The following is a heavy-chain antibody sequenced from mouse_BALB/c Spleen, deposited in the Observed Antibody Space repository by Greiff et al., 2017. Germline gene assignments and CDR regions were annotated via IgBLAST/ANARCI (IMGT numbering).Heavy chain of an antibody. CDR3: GRGYYAMDY. Sequence: VQLMESGPELVKPGASVKISCKASGYSFTGYFMNWVKQSPGKSLEWIGRINPYNGDTYYNQKFKGKATLTVDKSSSTAHMELLSLTSEDSAVYYCGRGYYAMDYWGQGTSVTVSS. V-gene: IGHV1-37*01. J-gene: IGHJ4*01. CDR1: GYSFTGYF. CDR2: INPYNGDT.